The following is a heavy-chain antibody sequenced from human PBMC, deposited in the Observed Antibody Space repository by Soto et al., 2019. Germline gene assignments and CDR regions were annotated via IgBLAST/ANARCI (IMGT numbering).Heavy chain of an antibody. V-gene: IGHV4-31*01. Sequence: QVQLQESGPGLVKPSQTLSLTCTVSGGSISSGGYYWSWIRQHPGKGLEWIGYIYYSKSTYYNPSLKRPVTLSLATSKNQFSRKLTSVTAADTAVYYCARSVFPWGQGTLVTVSS. CDR3: ARSVFP. J-gene: IGHJ5*02. CDR1: GGSISSGGYY. CDR2: IYYSKST.